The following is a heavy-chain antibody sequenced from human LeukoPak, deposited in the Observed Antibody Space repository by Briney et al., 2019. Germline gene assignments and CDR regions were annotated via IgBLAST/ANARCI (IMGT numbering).Heavy chain of an antibody. Sequence: PGGSLRLSCAASGFTFSSYAMIWVRQAPGKGLEWVSLISDSGTSTHYPDSVKGRFTISRDNSKNTVYLQMNSLRAEDTAVYYCAKGVSGYGSGRPFDYWGQGTLVTVSS. CDR3: AKGVSGYGSGRPFDY. J-gene: IGHJ4*02. CDR2: ISDSGTST. D-gene: IGHD3-10*01. CDR1: GFTFSSYA. V-gene: IGHV3-23*01.